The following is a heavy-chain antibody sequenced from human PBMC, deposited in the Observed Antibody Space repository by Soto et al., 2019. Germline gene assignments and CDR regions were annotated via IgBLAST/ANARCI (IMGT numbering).Heavy chain of an antibody. CDR2: INTDGSNT. CDR1: GLTFNRYW. Sequence: GGSLRLSCAASGLTFNRYWMHWVRHAPGKGLVWVSHINTDGSNTNYADSVKGRFTISRDNAKSTLFLQMNSLRDEDTAVYYCAREFCSGGNCYTYYFDPWGQGIPVAVSS. J-gene: IGHJ5*02. CDR3: AREFCSGGNCYTYYFDP. V-gene: IGHV3-74*01. D-gene: IGHD2-15*01.